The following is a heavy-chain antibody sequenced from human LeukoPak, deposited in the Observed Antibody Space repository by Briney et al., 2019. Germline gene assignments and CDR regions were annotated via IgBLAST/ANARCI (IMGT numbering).Heavy chain of an antibody. Sequence: GWSLRLSCAASGFTFDDYAMHWVRPAAGKGLEWVYFISGYGGSTYYADSVKERFNISREHSKKSLYLQANSCSTQDTALFFCAKERRSWYQPVFDYWGQGTLVTASS. CDR1: GFTFDDYA. CDR3: AKERRSWYQPVFDY. CDR2: ISGYGGST. D-gene: IGHD6-13*01. V-gene: IGHV3-43*02. J-gene: IGHJ4*02.